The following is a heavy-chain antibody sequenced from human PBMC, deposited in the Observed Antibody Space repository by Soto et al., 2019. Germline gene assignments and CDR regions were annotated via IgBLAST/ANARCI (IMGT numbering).Heavy chain of an antibody. CDR2: ISWNSGSI. V-gene: IGHV3-9*01. J-gene: IGHJ4*02. CDR1: GFTFDDYA. Sequence: EVQRVESGGGLVQPGRSLRLSCAASGFTFDDYAMHWVRQAPGKGLEWVSGISWNSGSIGYADSVKGRFTISRDNAKNALYLQMNSLRAEDTALYYCAKGDYVDYWGQGTLVTVSS. CDR3: AKGDYVDY.